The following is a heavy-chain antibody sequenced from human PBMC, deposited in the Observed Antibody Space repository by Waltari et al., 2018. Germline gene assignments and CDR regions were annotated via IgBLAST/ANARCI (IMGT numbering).Heavy chain of an antibody. V-gene: IGHV4-4*02. Sequence: QVQLQESGPGLVKPSGTLSLTCAVSGGSISSSNWWSWVRQPPGKGLEWIGEIYHSGSTNYNPALKSRVTISVDKSKNQFSLKLSSVTAADTAVYYCARDRYSSGWYRAYYYYGMDVWGQGTTVTVSS. D-gene: IGHD6-19*01. CDR3: ARDRYSSGWYRAYYYYGMDV. J-gene: IGHJ6*02. CDR2: IYHSGST. CDR1: GGSISSSNW.